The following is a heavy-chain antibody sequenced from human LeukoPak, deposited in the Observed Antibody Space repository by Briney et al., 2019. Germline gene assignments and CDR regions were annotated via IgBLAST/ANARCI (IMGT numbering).Heavy chain of an antibody. D-gene: IGHD3-3*01. CDR3: ARVNDLNYFDY. CDR2: ISSSSSYI. J-gene: IGHJ4*02. Sequence: GGSLRLSCAASGFTFSSYSMNWVRQAPGKGLEWVSSISSSSSYIYYADSVKGRFTISRDNAKNSLYLQMNSLRAEDTAVYYCARVNDLNYFDYWGQGTLVTVSS. V-gene: IGHV3-21*01. CDR1: GFTFSSYS.